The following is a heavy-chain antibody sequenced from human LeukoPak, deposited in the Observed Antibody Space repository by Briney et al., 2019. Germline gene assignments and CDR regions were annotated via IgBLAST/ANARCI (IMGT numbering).Heavy chain of an antibody. CDR1: GGSISTSSYC. V-gene: IGHV4-39*01. Sequence: PSETLSLTCTVSGGSISTSSYCWGWIRQPPGKGLEWIGSISYSGTTYYNPSLKSRVTISVDTSNNQFSLRLTSVTAADTAVYFCARHPISAWHADYWGHGTLVTVSS. J-gene: IGHJ4*01. CDR2: ISYSGTT. D-gene: IGHD6-25*01. CDR3: ARHPISAWHADY.